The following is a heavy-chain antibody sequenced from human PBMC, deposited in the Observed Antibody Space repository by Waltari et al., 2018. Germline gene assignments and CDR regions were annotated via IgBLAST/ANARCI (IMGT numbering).Heavy chain of an antibody. CDR1: GFTFSGSA. D-gene: IGHD5-18*01. CDR2: IRSKANSYAT. J-gene: IGHJ3*02. CDR3: TSGGYDPGFDI. Sequence: EVQLVESGGGLVQPGGSLKLSCAASGFTFSGSAMHWVRQASGKGLGWVGRIRSKANSYATAYAASVKGRFTISRDDSKNTAYLQMNSLKTEDTAVYYCTSGGYDPGFDIWGQGTMVTVSS. V-gene: IGHV3-73*02.